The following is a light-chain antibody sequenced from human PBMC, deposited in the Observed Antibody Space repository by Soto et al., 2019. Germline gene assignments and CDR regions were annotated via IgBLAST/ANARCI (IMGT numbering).Light chain of an antibody. Sequence: DIQMTQSPSTLSASVGDRVTITCRASQGNSVWLAWYQQKAGKAPNLLIYKASRLESGVPSRFSGSGSETEFTLTISGLQPGDSATYYCQQYNSYSPTFGQGTKVEVK. CDR2: KAS. CDR3: QQYNSYSPT. J-gene: IGKJ1*01. V-gene: IGKV1-5*03. CDR1: QGNSVW.